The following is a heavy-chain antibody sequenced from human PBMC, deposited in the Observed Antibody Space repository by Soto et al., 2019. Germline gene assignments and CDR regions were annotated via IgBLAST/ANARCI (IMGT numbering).Heavy chain of an antibody. CDR2: IVVGSGNT. V-gene: IGHV1-58*01. CDR1: GFTFTSSA. CDR3: AASGDDILTGYHYYYYGMDV. D-gene: IGHD3-9*01. Sequence: ASVKVSCKASGFTFTSSAVQWVRQARGQRLEWIGWIVVGSGNTNYAQKFQERVTITRDMSTSTAYMELSSLRSEDTAVYYCAASGDDILTGYHYYYYGMDVWGQGTTVTVPS. J-gene: IGHJ6*02.